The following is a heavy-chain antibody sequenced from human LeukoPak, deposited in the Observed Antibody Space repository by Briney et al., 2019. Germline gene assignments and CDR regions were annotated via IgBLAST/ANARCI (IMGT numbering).Heavy chain of an antibody. V-gene: IGHV4-59*01. Sequence: SETLSLTCTFSGGSISSYYWSWIRQPPGKGLEWIGYIYYSGSTNYNPSLKSRVTISVDTSKNQFSLKLSSVTAADTAVYYCARDISGSDAFDIWGQGTMVTVSS. J-gene: IGHJ3*02. D-gene: IGHD3-22*01. CDR2: IYYSGST. CDR3: ARDISGSDAFDI. CDR1: GGSISSYY.